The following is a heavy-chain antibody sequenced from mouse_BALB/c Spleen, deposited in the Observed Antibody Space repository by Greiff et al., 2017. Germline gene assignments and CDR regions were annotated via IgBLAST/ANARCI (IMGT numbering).Heavy chain of an antibody. CDR2: IYPGDGDT. CDR1: GYAFSSYW. CDR3: ARDTTATVFAY. Sequence: VQLQESGAELVRPGSSVKISCKASGYAFSSYWMNWVKQRPGQGLEWIGQIYPGDGDTNYNGKFKGKATLTADKSSSTAYMQLSSLTSEDSAVYFCARDTTATVFAYWGQGTLVTVSA. V-gene: IGHV1-80*01. J-gene: IGHJ3*01. D-gene: IGHD1-2*01.